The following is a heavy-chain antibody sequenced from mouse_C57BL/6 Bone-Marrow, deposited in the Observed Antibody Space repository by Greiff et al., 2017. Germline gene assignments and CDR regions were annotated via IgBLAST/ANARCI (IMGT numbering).Heavy chain of an antibody. D-gene: IGHD2-3*01. CDR2: IDPEIGDT. J-gene: IGHJ2*01. Sequence: VQLQQSGAELVRPGASVKLSCTASGFNIKDDYIHWVKQRPEQGLEWIGWIDPEIGDTEYAPKFQGKATITSDTSSNTAYLQLSSLTSEDTAVYYCSAFDGNYLDFWGQGTPLTVAS. CDR1: GFNIKDDY. V-gene: IGHV14-4*01. CDR3: SAFDGNYLDF.